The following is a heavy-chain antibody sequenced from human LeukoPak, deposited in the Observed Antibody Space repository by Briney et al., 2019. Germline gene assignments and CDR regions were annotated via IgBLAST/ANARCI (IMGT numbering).Heavy chain of an antibody. Sequence: SETLSLTCTVSGGSISSSSYYWGWIRQPPGKGLGWIGSIYYSGSTYYNPSLKSRVTISVDTSKNQFSLKLSSVTAADTAVYYCAREVIEYYYGSGSYTLTSWGQGTLVTVSS. J-gene: IGHJ4*02. D-gene: IGHD3-10*01. CDR1: GGSISSSSYY. CDR2: IYYSGST. CDR3: AREVIEYYYGSGSYTLTS. V-gene: IGHV4-39*02.